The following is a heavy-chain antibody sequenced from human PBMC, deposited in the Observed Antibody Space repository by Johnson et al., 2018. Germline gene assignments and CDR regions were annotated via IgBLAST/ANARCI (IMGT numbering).Heavy chain of an antibody. CDR1: GFTFSSYG. V-gene: IGHV3-33*06. D-gene: IGHD1-26*01. CDR3: AKWELGGHDALDI. CDR2: IWYDGSNK. Sequence: QVQLVQSGGGVVQPGRSLRLSCAASGFTFSSYGMHWVRQAPGKGLEWVAVIWYDGSNKYYADSVKGRFTISRDNSKNTLYLQMNSLRAEDTAVYYCAKWELGGHDALDIWGQGTMVTVSS. J-gene: IGHJ3*02.